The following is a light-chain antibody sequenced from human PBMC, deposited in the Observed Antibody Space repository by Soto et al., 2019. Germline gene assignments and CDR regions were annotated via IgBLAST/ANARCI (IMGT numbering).Light chain of an antibody. CDR3: QTWGTGTVI. V-gene: IGLV4-69*01. CDR2: LNRDGSH. J-gene: IGLJ2*01. CDR1: SGHSNYA. Sequence: QPVLTQSPSASASLGASVKLTCTLSSGHSNYAIAWHQQRPEKGPRYLMKLNRDGSHSKGDGIPNRFSGSSSGAERYLTISSLQSEDEADYYCQTWGTGTVIFGGGTKLTVL.